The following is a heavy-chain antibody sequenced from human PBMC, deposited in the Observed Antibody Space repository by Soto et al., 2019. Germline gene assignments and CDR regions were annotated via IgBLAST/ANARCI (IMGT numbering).Heavy chain of an antibody. J-gene: IGHJ2*01. V-gene: IGHV1-18*04. CDR2: ISISSGNT. D-gene: IGHD3-10*01. CDR1: GYTFRDYG. Sequence: QVQLVQSGAEVKKPGASVKVSCKASGYTFRDYGITWVRQAPGQGLEWRGWISISSGNTHFEESLQGRVTMTSDKTSTAYMELWRLRSDDSAMYYCARSYNYGSYWYFDLWGRGTLVTVSS. CDR3: ARSYNYGSYWYFDL.